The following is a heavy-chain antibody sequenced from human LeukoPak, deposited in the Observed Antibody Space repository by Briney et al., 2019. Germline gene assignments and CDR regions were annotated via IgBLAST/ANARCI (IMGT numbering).Heavy chain of an antibody. CDR1: GFTFSSYA. V-gene: IGHV3-23*01. J-gene: IGHJ4*02. Sequence: GGSLRLSCAASGFTFSSYAMSWVRQAPGKGLEWVSAISGSGGSTYYADSVKGRFTTSRDNSKNTLYLQMNSLRAEDTAVYYCAKGIAMSYYYDSSGYASFDYWGQGTLVTVSS. D-gene: IGHD3-22*01. CDR3: AKGIAMSYYYDSSGYASFDY. CDR2: ISGSGGST.